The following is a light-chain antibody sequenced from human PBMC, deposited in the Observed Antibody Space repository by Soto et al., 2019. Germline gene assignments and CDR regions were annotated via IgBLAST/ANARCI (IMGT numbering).Light chain of an antibody. CDR1: SSDVGGYNY. J-gene: IGLJ1*01. CDR3: CSYAGSDTHV. CDR2: DVS. V-gene: IGLV2-11*01. Sequence: QSALTQPRSVSGSPGQSVTISCTGTSSDVGGYNYVSWYQQHPGKAPKLMIYDVSKRPSGVPDRFSGSKSGNTASLTISGIQAEDGADYYCCSYAGSDTHVFGTGTKVTVL.